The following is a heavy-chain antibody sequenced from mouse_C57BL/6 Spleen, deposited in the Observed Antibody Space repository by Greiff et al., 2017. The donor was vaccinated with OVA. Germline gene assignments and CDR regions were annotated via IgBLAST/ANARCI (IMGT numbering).Heavy chain of an antibody. J-gene: IGHJ1*03. CDR3: ARQGAGYFEV. Sequence: EVKLVESGGGLVKPGGSLKLSCAASGFTFSDYGMHWVRQAPEKGLEWVAYISSGSSTIYYADTVKGRFTISRDNAKTTLFLQMTSLRSEDTAMYNCARQGAGYFEVWGTRTTVTVSS. CDR1: GFTFSDYG. V-gene: IGHV5-17*01. CDR2: ISSGSSTI.